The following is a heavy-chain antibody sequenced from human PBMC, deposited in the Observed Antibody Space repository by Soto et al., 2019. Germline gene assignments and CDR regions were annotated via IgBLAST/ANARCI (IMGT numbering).Heavy chain of an antibody. V-gene: IGHV1-58*01. J-gene: IGHJ4*02. Sequence: SVKVSCKASGFTFISSAVQWVRQARGQRLEWIGWIVVVSGNTNYAQKFQERGTITRDMSTSTAYMELSSLRSEDTAGYYCAADYYDTNRYYYDYWAQGTLDTVTS. CDR2: IVVVSGNT. D-gene: IGHD3-22*01. CDR1: GFTFISSA. CDR3: AADYYDTNRYYYDY.